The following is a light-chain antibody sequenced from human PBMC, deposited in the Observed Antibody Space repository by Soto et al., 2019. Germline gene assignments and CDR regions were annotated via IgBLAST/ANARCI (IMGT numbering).Light chain of an antibody. CDR2: KAS. CDR1: QSISSW. Sequence: DIQMTQSPSTLSASVGDRVTITCRAIQSISSWLAWYQQKPGKAPNLLIYKASNLESGVPSRFSGGGSGTEFTLTISSLQHDDFATYYCQQYNSYSWTFGQGTKVEIK. J-gene: IGKJ1*01. CDR3: QQYNSYSWT. V-gene: IGKV1-5*03.